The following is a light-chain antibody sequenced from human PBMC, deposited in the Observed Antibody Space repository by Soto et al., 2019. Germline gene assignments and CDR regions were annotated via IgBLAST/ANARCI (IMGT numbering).Light chain of an antibody. V-gene: IGLV2-14*01. Sequence: QSVLTQPASVSGSPGQSITISCTGTSSDVGGYNYVSWYQQHPGKAPKLMIYEVSNRPSGVSNRFSGSKSGNASSLTISGLADEDEDDYYCSSYTSSSTLVFGGGTKVTVL. CDR2: EVS. CDR1: SSDVGGYNY. J-gene: IGLJ2*01. CDR3: SSYTSSSTLV.